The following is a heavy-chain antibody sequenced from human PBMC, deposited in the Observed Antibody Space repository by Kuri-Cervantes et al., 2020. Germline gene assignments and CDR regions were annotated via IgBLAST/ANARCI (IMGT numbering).Heavy chain of an antibody. D-gene: IGHD2-2*01. CDR3: AKGPGYHMDY. CDR1: GFTFDDFG. Sequence: GESLKISCTASGFTFDDFGMNWVRQAPGKGLEWVSGINWNGGSTGYADSVKGRFTISRDNAKNSLSLQMNSLRAEDTALYFWAKGPGYHMDYWGRGIMVTVSS. V-gene: IGHV3-20*04. CDR2: INWNGGST. J-gene: IGHJ4*02.